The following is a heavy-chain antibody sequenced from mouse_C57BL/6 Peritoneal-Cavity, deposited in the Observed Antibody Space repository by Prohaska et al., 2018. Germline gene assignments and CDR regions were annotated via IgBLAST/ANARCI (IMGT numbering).Heavy chain of an antibody. CDR3: ARELTEYWYFDV. D-gene: IGHD4-1*01. Sequence: DVQLQESGPGLVKPSQSLSLTCSVTGSSLTRGYYWNWIRQFPGNKLEWMGXISYDGSNNYNPSLKNRISITRDTSKNQFFLKLNSVTTEDTATYYCARELTEYWYFDVWGTGTTVTVSS. CDR2: ISYDGSN. CDR1: GSSLTRGYY. J-gene: IGHJ1*03. V-gene: IGHV3-6*01.